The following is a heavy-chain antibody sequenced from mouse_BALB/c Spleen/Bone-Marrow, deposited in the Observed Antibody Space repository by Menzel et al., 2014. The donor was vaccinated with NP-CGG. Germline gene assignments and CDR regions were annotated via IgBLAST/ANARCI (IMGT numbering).Heavy chain of an antibody. CDR3: TRGGNWDDFDY. D-gene: IGHD4-1*01. CDR2: ISSGSSTI. CDR1: GFTFGSFG. Sequence: EVKLVESGGGLVQPGGSRKLSCAASGFTFGSFGMHWVRQTPEKGLEWVAYISSGSSTIYYADTVKGRFTISRDNPKNTLFLQVTSLRSEDTAMYYCTRGGNWDDFDYWGQGTTLTVSS. J-gene: IGHJ2*01. V-gene: IGHV5-17*02.